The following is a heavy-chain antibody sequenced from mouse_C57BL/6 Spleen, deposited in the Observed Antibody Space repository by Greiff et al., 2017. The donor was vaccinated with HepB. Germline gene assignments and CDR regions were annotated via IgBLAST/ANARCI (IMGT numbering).Heavy chain of an antibody. CDR2: IDPEDGET. CDR3: ARGSSYVDWYFDV. D-gene: IGHD1-1*01. J-gene: IGHJ1*03. V-gene: IGHV14-2*01. Sequence: EVKVVESGAELVKPGASVKLSCTASGFNIKDYYMHWVKQRTEQGLEWIGRIDPEDGETKYAPKFQGKATITADTSSNTAYLQLSSLTSEDTAVYYCARGSSYVDWYFDVWGTGTTVTVSS. CDR1: GFNIKDYY.